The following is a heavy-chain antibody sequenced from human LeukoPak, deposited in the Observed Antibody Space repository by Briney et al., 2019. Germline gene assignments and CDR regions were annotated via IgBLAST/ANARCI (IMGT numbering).Heavy chain of an antibody. Sequence: LGASVKVSFKASGYPFTSYYIHWVRPAPGQGLEWMGWINPNSGSTNYAQKFQGRATMTRYTSISTAYKELSRLRSDDTAVYYCARDEGSLELHIWGQGTLVSVSS. CDR1: GYPFTSYY. J-gene: IGHJ4*02. CDR2: INPNSGST. V-gene: IGHV1-2*03. D-gene: IGHD1-7*01. CDR3: ARDEGSLELHI.